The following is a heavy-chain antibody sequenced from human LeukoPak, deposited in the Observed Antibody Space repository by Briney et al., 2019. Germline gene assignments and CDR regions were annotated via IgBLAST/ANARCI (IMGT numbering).Heavy chain of an antibody. Sequence: GGSLRLSCAASGFTFSSYSMNWVRQAPGKGLEWVSSISSSSSYIYYADSVKGRFTISRDNAKNSLYLQMNSLRAEDTAVYYCARDLIALSVAFDLWGRGTLVTVSS. J-gene: IGHJ2*01. V-gene: IGHV3-21*01. CDR2: ISSSSSYI. D-gene: IGHD6-19*01. CDR3: ARDLIALSVAFDL. CDR1: GFTFSSYS.